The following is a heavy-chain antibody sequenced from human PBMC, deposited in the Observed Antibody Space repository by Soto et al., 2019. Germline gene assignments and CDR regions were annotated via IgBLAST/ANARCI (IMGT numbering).Heavy chain of an antibody. V-gene: IGHV3-30*18. CDR2: ISDGGSNK. CDR1: GFTFSSYG. J-gene: IGHJ6*02. Sequence: GGSLRLSCAASGFTFSSYGMHWVRQAPGKGLEWVAVISDGGSNKYYADSVKGRFTISRDNSKNTLYLQMNSLRAEDTAVYYCAKEVGGYCGGDCYLDYYYGMDVWGQGTTVTVSS. D-gene: IGHD2-21*02. CDR3: AKEVGGYCGGDCYLDYYYGMDV.